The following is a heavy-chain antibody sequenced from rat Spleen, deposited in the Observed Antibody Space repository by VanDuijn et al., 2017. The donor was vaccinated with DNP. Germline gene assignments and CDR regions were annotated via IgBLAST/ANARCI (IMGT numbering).Heavy chain of an antibody. D-gene: IGHD1-5*01. Sequence: EVQLQESGPGLVKPSQSLSLTCSVTGYSITSHYWGWIRKFPGNKMEYIGHISYSGNTHYNPSLKSRISITRDTSKNQFFLQLSSVTTEDTATYYCARWNIGTSTLDYWGQGVMVTVSS. CDR2: ISYSGNT. V-gene: IGHV3-1*01. CDR1: GYSITSHY. J-gene: IGHJ2*01. CDR3: ARWNIGTSTLDY.